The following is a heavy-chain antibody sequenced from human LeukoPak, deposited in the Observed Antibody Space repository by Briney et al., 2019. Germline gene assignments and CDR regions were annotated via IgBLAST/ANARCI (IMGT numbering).Heavy chain of an antibody. CDR1: GGSITSHY. Sequence: PSETLSLTCTVSGGSITSHYWSWIRQPPGKGLEWIRYIYYSGTTNYNPSLKSRVTISVDTTKNQFSLKVSSVTAADTAVYYCARDPGYCSSTSCYTWFDPWGQGTLVTVSS. J-gene: IGHJ5*02. V-gene: IGHV4-59*11. D-gene: IGHD2-2*02. CDR3: ARDPGYCSSTSCYTWFDP. CDR2: IYYSGTT.